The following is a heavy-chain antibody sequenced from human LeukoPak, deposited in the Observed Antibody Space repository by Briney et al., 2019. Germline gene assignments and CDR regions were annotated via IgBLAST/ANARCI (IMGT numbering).Heavy chain of an antibody. Sequence: SETLSLTCAVYGGSFSGYYWSWIRQPPGKGLEWIGEINHSGSTNYNPSLKSRVTISVDTSKNQSSLKLSSVTAADTAVYYCAIRDYSYYYGMDVWGQGTTVTVSS. J-gene: IGHJ6*02. CDR2: INHSGST. V-gene: IGHV4-34*01. CDR1: GGSFSGYY. D-gene: IGHD2-21*01. CDR3: AIRDYSYYYGMDV.